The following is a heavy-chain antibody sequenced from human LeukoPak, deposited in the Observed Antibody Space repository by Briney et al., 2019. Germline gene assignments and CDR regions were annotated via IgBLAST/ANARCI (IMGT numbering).Heavy chain of an antibody. CDR1: GYTFTSSW. D-gene: IGHD1-1*01. CDR3: AWGNSNDQFDQ. J-gene: IGHJ4*02. CDR2: IYPGDSDT. Sequence: GESLLISCNCSGYTFTSSWLGWVRQMPGKGLEWMGIIYPGDSDTSSDPSFQGHVTISADKSISTAYHQWSSPTASDSAMYCCAWGNSNDQFDQWGEPTLVTVSS. V-gene: IGHV5-51*01.